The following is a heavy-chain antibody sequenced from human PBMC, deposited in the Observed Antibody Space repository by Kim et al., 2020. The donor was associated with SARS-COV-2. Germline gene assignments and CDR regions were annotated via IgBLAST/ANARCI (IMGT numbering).Heavy chain of an antibody. CDR2: IYSSGTT. CDR1: CDSITSYF. V-gene: IGHV4-59*01. CDR3: ARRSTVKQGAFDI. J-gene: IGHJ3*02. Sequence: SETLSLTCSVSCDSITSYFWSWIRQPPGKGLEWIGYIYSSGTTNFNPSLKSRVTISVDTSKNQFSLRLRSVTTADTAVYYCARRSTVKQGAFDIWGHGTMVSVSA. D-gene: IGHD4-17*01.